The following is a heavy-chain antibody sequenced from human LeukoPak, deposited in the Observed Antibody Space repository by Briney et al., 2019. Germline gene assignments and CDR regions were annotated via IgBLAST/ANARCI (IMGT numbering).Heavy chain of an antibody. CDR3: ARGGYGWTFKQ. CDR2: INSRGDTI. V-gene: IGHV3-11*01. CDR1: GFSFSDNF. Sequence: PGGSLRLSCTASGFSFSDNFMGWIRQAPGKGLEWVSYINSRGDTIHYLDAVKGRFSISRDNSRRSLYLQMRRLRVDDTAVYYCARGGYGWTFKQWGQGTLVSVSS. D-gene: IGHD5-18*01. J-gene: IGHJ4*02.